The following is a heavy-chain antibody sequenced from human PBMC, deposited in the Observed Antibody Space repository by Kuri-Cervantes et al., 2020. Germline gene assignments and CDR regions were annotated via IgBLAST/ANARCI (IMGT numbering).Heavy chain of an antibody. CDR2: IYYSGST. J-gene: IGHJ5*02. CDR1: GGSISSYY. V-gene: IGHV4-59*08. D-gene: IGHD3-10*01. Sequence: GSLRLSCTVSGGSISSYYWSWIRQPPGKGLEWIGYIYYSGSTNYNPSLKSRVTISVDTSKNQFSLKLSSVTAADTAVYYCARHLGYYGSGSGFFDPWGQGTRVTGYS. CDR3: ARHLGYYGSGSGFFDP.